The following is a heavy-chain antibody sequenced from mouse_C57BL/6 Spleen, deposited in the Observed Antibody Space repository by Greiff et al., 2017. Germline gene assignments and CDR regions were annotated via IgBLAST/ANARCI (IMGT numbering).Heavy chain of an antibody. CDR3: ARKGYYGLAY. CDR1: GYAFTNYL. V-gene: IGHV1-54*01. Sequence: QVQLQQSGAELVRPGTSVKVSCKASGYAFTNYLIEWVKQRPGQGLEWIGVFNPGSGGTNYNEKFKGKATLTADKSSSTAYMQLSSLTSEDSAVYFCARKGYYGLAYWGQETLVTVSA. CDR2: FNPGSGGT. D-gene: IGHD2-1*01. J-gene: IGHJ3*01.